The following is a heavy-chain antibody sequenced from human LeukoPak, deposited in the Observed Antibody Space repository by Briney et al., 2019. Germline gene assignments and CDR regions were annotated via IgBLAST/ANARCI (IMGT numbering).Heavy chain of an antibody. CDR1: GGSFSGYY. CDR3: ARDPPLYRYSSSSSRSPRGYFDY. Sequence: SETLSLTCAVYGGSFSGYYWSWIRQPPGKGLEWIGEINHSGSTNYNPSLKSRVTISVDTSKNQFSLKLSSVTAADTAVYYCARDPPLYRYSSSSSRSPRGYFDYWGQGTLVTVSS. D-gene: IGHD6-6*01. J-gene: IGHJ4*02. CDR2: INHSGST. V-gene: IGHV4-34*01.